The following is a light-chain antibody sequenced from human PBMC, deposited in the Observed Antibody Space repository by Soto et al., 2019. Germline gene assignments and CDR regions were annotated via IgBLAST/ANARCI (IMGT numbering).Light chain of an antibody. CDR3: SSYTTSNTRQIV. CDR1: SSDVGGYNY. V-gene: IGLV2-14*03. J-gene: IGLJ1*01. Sequence: QSALTQPASVSGSPGQSINISCTGTSSDVGGYNYVSWYQHHPGKAPKLIIYDVSNRPSGVSNHFSGSKSGNTASLTISGLQPEDEADYYCSSYTTSNTRQIVFGTGTKLTVL. CDR2: DVS.